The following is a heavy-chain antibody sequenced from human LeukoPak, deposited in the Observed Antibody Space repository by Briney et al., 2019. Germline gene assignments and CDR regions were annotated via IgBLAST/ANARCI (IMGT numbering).Heavy chain of an antibody. D-gene: IGHD3-10*01. J-gene: IGHJ6*03. CDR2: IYYSGST. Sequence: SETLSLTCTFSGGSISSYYWIWIRQPPGKGLEWIGYIYYSGSTNYNPSLKSRVTISVDTSKNQFSLNLSSVTTADTAVYYCARGGSESYRNYYYIVVWGKGTTVTVSS. CDR1: GGSISSYY. V-gene: IGHV4-59*01. CDR3: ARGGSESYRNYYYIVV.